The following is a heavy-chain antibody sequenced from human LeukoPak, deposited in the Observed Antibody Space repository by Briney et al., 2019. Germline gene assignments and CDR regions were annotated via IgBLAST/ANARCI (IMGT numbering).Heavy chain of an antibody. J-gene: IGHJ4*02. Sequence: PSETLSLTCTVSGGSISSYYWSWIRQPPGKGLEWIGSIYQSGTTHYNPSLMSRVTMSVDTSKNQFSLKLSSVTAADTAVYYCARDILRYSNSWFIGGDNWGQGTLVTVSS. CDR1: GGSISSYY. CDR3: ARDILRYSNSWFIGGDN. CDR2: IYQSGTT. D-gene: IGHD6-13*01. V-gene: IGHV4-59*12.